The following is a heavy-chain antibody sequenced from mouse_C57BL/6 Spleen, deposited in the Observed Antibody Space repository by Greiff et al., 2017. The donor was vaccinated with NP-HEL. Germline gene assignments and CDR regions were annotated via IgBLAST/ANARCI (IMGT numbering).Heavy chain of an antibody. CDR1: GYTFTSYW. Sequence: QVQLQQSGAELVRPGTSVKLSCKASGYTFTSYWMHWVKQRPGQGLEWIGVIDPSDSYTNYNQKFKGKATLTVDTSSSTAYMQLSSLTSEDSAVYYCARWRSSAIYFDYWGQGTTLTVSS. CDR3: ARWRSSAIYFDY. J-gene: IGHJ2*01. V-gene: IGHV1-59*01. CDR2: IDPSDSYT.